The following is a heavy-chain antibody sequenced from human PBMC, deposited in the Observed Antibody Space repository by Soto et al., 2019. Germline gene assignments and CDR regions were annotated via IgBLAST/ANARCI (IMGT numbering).Heavy chain of an antibody. CDR3: ARGMGRFIFILTGPQSYYFDY. CDR2: ISAYNGNT. V-gene: IGHV1-18*01. Sequence: ASVKVSCKASGYTFTSYGISWVRQAPGQGLEWMGWISAYNGNTNYAQKLQGRVTMTTDTSTSTAYMELRSLRSDDTAVYYCARGMGRFIFILTGPQSYYFDYWGQGTRVTLSS. J-gene: IGHJ4*02. D-gene: IGHD3-9*01. CDR1: GYTFTSYG.